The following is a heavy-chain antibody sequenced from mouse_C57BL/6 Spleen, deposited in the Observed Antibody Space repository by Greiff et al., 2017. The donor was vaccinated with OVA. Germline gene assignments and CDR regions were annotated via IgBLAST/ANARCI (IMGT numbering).Heavy chain of an antibody. CDR3: AREDDGYFDY. J-gene: IGHJ2*01. V-gene: IGHV5-16*01. D-gene: IGHD2-3*01. CDR2: INYDGSST. Sequence: DVKLVESEGGLVQPGSSMKLSCTASGFTFSDYYMAWVRQVPEKGLEWVANINYDGSSTYYLDSLKSRFIISRDNAKNILYLQMSSLKSEDTATYYCAREDDGYFDYWGQGTTLTVSS. CDR1: GFTFSDYY.